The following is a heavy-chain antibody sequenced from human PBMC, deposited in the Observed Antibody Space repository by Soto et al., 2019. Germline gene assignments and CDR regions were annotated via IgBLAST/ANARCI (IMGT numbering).Heavy chain of an antibody. CDR3: GRGKWRITTGSEPYADMAV. CDR1: GFTFDDYG. V-gene: IGHV3-20*04. CDR2: INWNGGSA. D-gene: IGHD3-10*01. J-gene: IGHJ6*03. Sequence: EVQLVESGGGVVRPGGSLRLSCAASGFTFDDYGMSWVRQVPGKGLEWVSGINWNGGSADYVDSVKGRFTISRDNTTHSLSLQTNRLERDDTALYCSGRGKWRITTGSEPYADMAVWGKGTAVIVSS.